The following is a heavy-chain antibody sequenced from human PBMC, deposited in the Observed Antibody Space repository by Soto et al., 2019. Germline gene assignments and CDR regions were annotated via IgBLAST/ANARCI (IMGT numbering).Heavy chain of an antibody. CDR1: GGTPSNSA. D-gene: IGHD3-22*01. CDR3: AGGRRVVVGRRAYNGMEV. V-gene: IGHV1-69*01. J-gene: IGHJ6*02. CDR2: IIPVFGPV. Sequence: QVHLLLQSGAEVKKPGSSVKVSCKASGGTPSNSAISWVRQAPGQGLEWMGGIIPVFGPVKYAQNFQGRVTRTADESTNTADMELSRQRPEDTAVYYGAGGRRVVVGRRAYNGMEVGGQGSTGTVAS.